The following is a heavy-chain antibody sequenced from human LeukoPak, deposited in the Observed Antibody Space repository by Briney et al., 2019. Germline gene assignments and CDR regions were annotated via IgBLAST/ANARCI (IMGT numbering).Heavy chain of an antibody. V-gene: IGHV3-7*01. CDR1: GFTFSSYI. CDR2: IKTDGSEK. J-gene: IGHJ4*02. CDR3: VRDAWFGESRA. Sequence: GGSLRLSCAASGFTFSSYIINWVRQAPGKGLEWVANIKTDGSEKYYMDSVKGRFTISRDNAKNSAYLQMNSLRVEDTAMYYCVRDAWFGESRAGGQGTLVTVSP. D-gene: IGHD3-10*01.